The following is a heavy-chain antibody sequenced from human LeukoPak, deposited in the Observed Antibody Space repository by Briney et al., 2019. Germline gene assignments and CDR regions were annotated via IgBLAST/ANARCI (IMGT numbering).Heavy chain of an antibody. J-gene: IGHJ6*02. Sequence: SVKVSCKASGGTFSSYAISWVRQAPGQGLEWMGRIIPILGIANYAQRFQGRVTITADKSTSTAYMELSSLRSEDTAVYYCARAVVVAETTTYYYYGMDVWGQGTTVTVSS. CDR1: GGTFSSYA. CDR3: ARAVVVAETTTYYYYGMDV. CDR2: IIPILGIA. D-gene: IGHD2-15*01. V-gene: IGHV1-69*04.